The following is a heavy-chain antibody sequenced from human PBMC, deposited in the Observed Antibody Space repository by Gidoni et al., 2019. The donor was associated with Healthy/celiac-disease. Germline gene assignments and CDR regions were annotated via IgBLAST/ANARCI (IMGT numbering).Heavy chain of an antibody. Sequence: QVQLQQWGAGLLKPSETLSLTCAVYGGSFSGYYWIWIRQPPGKGLEWIGEINHSGSTNYNPSLKSRVTISVDTSKNQFSLKLSSVTAADTAVYYCARAPPRPRGVLRWFDPWGQGTLVTVSS. CDR1: GGSFSGYY. CDR3: ARAPPRPRGVLRWFDP. CDR2: INHSGST. V-gene: IGHV4-34*01. D-gene: IGHD3-10*01. J-gene: IGHJ5*02.